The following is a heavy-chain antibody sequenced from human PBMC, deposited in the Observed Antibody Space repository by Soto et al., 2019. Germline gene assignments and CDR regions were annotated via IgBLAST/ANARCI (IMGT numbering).Heavy chain of an antibody. CDR1: GFIFSNAW. D-gene: IGHD5-12*01. CDR2: IESKTDGGTT. V-gene: IGHV3-15*04. Sequence: EVQLVESGGGLVKPGGSLRLSCAASGFIFSNAWMTWVRQAPGKGLEWVGRIESKTDGGTTDYAAPVKGRFTISRDDSKNTLYLQMTSLKTEDTAIYYCARYSGHVGNSNWGQGTLVTVSS. CDR3: ARYSGHVGNSN. J-gene: IGHJ4*02.